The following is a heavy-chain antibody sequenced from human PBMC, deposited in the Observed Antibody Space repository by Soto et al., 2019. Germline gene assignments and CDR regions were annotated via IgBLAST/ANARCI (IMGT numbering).Heavy chain of an antibody. CDR3: ARLYSSSATDFDY. CDR1: GGTFSSYT. V-gene: IGHV1-69*02. J-gene: IGHJ4*02. D-gene: IGHD6-13*01. Sequence: QVRLVQSGAEVKKPGSSVKVSCKASGGTFSSYTISWVRQAPGQGLEWMGRIIPILGIANYAQKFQGRVTITADKSTSTAYMELSSLRSEDTAVYYCARLYSSSATDFDYWGQGTLVTVSS. CDR2: IIPILGIA.